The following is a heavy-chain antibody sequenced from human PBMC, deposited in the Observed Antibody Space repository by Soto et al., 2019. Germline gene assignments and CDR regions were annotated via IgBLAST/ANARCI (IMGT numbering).Heavy chain of an antibody. V-gene: IGHV1-8*01. J-gene: IGHJ5*02. D-gene: IGHD3-10*01. CDR2: MNPGSGDT. CDR3: ARMASFGSLNWCDP. CDR1: GYTFTNNA. Sequence: ASVKVSCKASGYTFTNNAVSWVRQATGQGLEWMGWMNPGSGDTGYAQKFQGRVTMTRDISTATAYMELSSLTSEDTAIYYCARMASFGSLNWCDPWGQGTLVTVSS.